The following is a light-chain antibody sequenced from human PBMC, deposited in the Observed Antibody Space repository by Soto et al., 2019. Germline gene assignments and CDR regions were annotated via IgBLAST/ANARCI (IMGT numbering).Light chain of an antibody. CDR1: QSISSW. Sequence: DIQMTQPPSTLSASVGDRVTITCRASQSISSWLAWYQQKPGKAPKLLIYDASSLESGVPSRFSGRGSGTEFTLTISSLQPDDFATYYCQQYNSYWTFGQGTKV. CDR3: QQYNSYWT. CDR2: DAS. V-gene: IGKV1-5*01. J-gene: IGKJ1*01.